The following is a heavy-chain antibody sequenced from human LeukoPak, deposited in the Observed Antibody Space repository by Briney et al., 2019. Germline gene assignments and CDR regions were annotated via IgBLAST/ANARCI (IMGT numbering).Heavy chain of an antibody. J-gene: IGHJ4*02. CDR2: ISYDGSNK. CDR1: GFTFSSYG. Sequence: PGGSLRLSCAASGFTFSSYGMHWVRQAPGKGLEWVAVISYDGSNKYYADSVKGRFTISRDNSKNALYLQMNSLRAEDTAVYYCAKEGIVVVPAAIGWFFDYWGQGTLVTVSS. D-gene: IGHD2-2*02. V-gene: IGHV3-30*18. CDR3: AKEGIVVVPAAIGWFFDY.